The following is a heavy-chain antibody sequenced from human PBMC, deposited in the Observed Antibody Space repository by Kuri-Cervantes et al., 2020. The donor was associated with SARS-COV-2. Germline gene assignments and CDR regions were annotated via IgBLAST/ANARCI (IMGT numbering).Heavy chain of an antibody. CDR1: GFTFSSYG. CDR3: ARVFEGPPNYDSSGYYEHYGMDV. CDR2: ISYDGSNK. D-gene: IGHD3-22*01. V-gene: IGHV3-30*03. Sequence: LSLTCAASGFTFSSYGMHWVRQAPGKGLEWVAVISYDGSNKYYADSVKGRFTISRDNSKNTLYLQMNSLRAEDTAVYYCARVFEGPPNYDSSGYYEHYGMDVWGQGTTVTVSS. J-gene: IGHJ6*02.